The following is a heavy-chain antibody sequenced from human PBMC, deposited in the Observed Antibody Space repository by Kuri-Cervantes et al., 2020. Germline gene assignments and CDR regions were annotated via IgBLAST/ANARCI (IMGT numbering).Heavy chain of an antibody. Sequence: GGSLRLSCAASGCIFSDYAIHWVRQAPGKGLEWVAVVSDDGSNRIYADSVKGRFTISRDNSKKTLCLQMTSLTTEDTAVYYCARVSESYYYFDYWGQGSLVTVSS. CDR2: VSDDGSNR. D-gene: IGHD1-26*01. J-gene: IGHJ4*02. CDR3: ARVSESYYYFDY. CDR1: GCIFSDYA. V-gene: IGHV3-30-3*01.